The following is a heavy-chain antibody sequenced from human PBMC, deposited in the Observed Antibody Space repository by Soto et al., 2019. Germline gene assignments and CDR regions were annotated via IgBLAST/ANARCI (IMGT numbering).Heavy chain of an antibody. D-gene: IGHD3-3*01. J-gene: IGHJ4*02. CDR3: AKERITIFGVGFDY. CDR2: ISYDGSNK. Sequence: VQLVESGGGVVQPGRSLRLSCAASGFTFSSYGMHWVRQAPGKGLEWVAVISYDGSNKYYADSVKGRFTISRDNSKNTLYLQMNSLRAEDTAVYYCAKERITIFGVGFDYWGQGTLVTVSS. CDR1: GFTFSSYG. V-gene: IGHV3-30*18.